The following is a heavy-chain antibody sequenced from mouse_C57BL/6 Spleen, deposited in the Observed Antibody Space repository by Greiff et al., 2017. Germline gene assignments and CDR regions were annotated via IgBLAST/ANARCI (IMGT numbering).Heavy chain of an antibody. J-gene: IGHJ2*01. D-gene: IGHD1-1*01. Sequence: VKLVESGAELARPGASVKLSCKASGYTFTSYGISWVKQRTGQGLEWIGEIYPRSGNTYYNEKFKGKATLTADKSSSTAYMELRSLTSEDSAVYFCARDYYGSSHYFDYWGQGTTLTVSS. CDR1: GYTFTSYG. V-gene: IGHV1-81*01. CDR3: ARDYYGSSHYFDY. CDR2: IYPRSGNT.